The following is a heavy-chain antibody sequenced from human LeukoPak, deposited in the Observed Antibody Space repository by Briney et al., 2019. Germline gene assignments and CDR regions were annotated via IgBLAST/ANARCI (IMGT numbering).Heavy chain of an antibody. V-gene: IGHV3-7*03. J-gene: IGHJ4*02. Sequence: PGGSLRLSCTASGLTLSNYWMIWVRQAPGKGLQWVAKIKQDGSEKYYVDSVKGRFTISRDNSKNTLYLQMHSLRAEDTAVYYCAKDYCSSTSCPFDYWGQGTLVTVSS. CDR2: IKQDGSEK. CDR3: AKDYCSSTSCPFDY. D-gene: IGHD2-2*01. CDR1: GLTLSNYW.